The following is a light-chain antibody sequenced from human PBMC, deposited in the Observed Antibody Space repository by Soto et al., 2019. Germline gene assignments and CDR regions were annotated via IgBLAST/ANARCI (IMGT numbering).Light chain of an antibody. CDR1: QGISDY. CDR3: QKYNRAPFT. Sequence: DIQMTQSPSSLSGSVGDRVTITCRASQGISDYLDWYQQKPGKVPKLLIYAATTLQPGVPPRFSGSGSGTDFTLTISSLQPEDVATYYCQKYNRAPFTFGPGTKVDIK. J-gene: IGKJ3*01. V-gene: IGKV1-27*01. CDR2: AAT.